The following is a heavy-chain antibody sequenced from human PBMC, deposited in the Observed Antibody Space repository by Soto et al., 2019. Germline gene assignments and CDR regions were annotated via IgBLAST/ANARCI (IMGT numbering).Heavy chain of an antibody. Sequence: ETLSLTYAVYGGSFLGYDWNWIRHPPGKGLEWIGEIDHSGYTNYNPSLKSRVTISVDTSKNQFSLKLSSVTAADTAVYYCARGSNNYYYGMDVWGQGATVTVAS. CDR1: GGSFLGYD. V-gene: IGHV4-34*01. CDR2: IDHSGYT. CDR3: ARGSNNYYYGMDV. J-gene: IGHJ6*02. D-gene: IGHD6-13*01.